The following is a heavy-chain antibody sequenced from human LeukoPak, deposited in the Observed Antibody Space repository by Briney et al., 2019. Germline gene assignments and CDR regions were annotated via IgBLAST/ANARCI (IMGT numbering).Heavy chain of an antibody. CDR1: GGSISSYY. V-gene: IGHV4-34*01. Sequence: SETLSLTCTVSGGSISSYYWSWIRQPAGKGLEWIGEINHSGSTNYNPSLKSRVTISVDTSKNQFSLKLSSVTAADTAVYYCASDLVDYWGQGTLVTVSS. CDR3: ASDLVDY. CDR2: INHSGST. J-gene: IGHJ4*02.